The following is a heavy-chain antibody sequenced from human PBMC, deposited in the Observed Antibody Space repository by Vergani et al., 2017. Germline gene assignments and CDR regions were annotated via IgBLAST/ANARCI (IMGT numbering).Heavy chain of an antibody. J-gene: IGHJ4*02. V-gene: IGHV3-48*03. CDR3: ARRRRNYYFDY. Sequence: EVQLVESGRGLVQPGGSLRLSCAASGFTFSSYEMNWVRQAPGRGLEWVSYISSSGSTIYYADSVKGRFTISRDNAKNSLYLQMNSLRAEDTAVYYCARRRRNYYFDYWGQGTLVTVSS. D-gene: IGHD1-14*01. CDR2: ISSSGSTI. CDR1: GFTFSSYE.